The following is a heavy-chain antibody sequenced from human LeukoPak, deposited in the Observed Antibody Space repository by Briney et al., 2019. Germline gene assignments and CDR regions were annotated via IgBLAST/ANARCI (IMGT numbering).Heavy chain of an antibody. Sequence: GGSLRLSCAASGFTFSSYAMHWVRQAPGKGLEYVSAISSNGGSTYYANSVKGRFTISRDNSKNTLYLQMGGLRAEDMAVYYCARPPMVRGVIYYYYMDVWGKGTTVTVSS. D-gene: IGHD3-10*01. CDR1: GFTFSSYA. CDR3: ARPPMVRGVIYYYYMDV. V-gene: IGHV3-64*01. J-gene: IGHJ6*03. CDR2: ISSNGGST.